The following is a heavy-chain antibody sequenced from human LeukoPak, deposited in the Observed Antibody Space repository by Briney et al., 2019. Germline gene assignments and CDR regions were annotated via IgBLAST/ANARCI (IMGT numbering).Heavy chain of an antibody. CDR3: ARQKWDRLTYYYYGMDV. J-gene: IGHJ6*04. D-gene: IGHD1-26*01. V-gene: IGHV4-59*08. CDR1: LDSLNNDY. Sequence: PSETLSLTRTVSLDSLNNDYCSCIRQPPGKGLEWIGYVSYIGTPGSTPSLQSRVTVSIDTSKNQFSLHLSSVTAADTAVYYCARQKWDRLTYYYYGMDVWGEGTTVTVSS. CDR2: VSYIGTP.